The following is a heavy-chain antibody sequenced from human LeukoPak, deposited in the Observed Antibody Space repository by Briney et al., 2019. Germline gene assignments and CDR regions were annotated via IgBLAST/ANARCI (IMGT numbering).Heavy chain of an antibody. V-gene: IGHV4-59*01. CDR3: ARGYSNSYYYYYYMDV. D-gene: IGHD4-11*01. J-gene: IGHJ6*03. Sequence: PSETLSLTCTVSGGSISSYYWSWIRQPPGKGLEWIGYIYYSGSTNYNPSLKSRVTISVDTSKNQFSLKLSSVTAADTAVYYCARGYSNSYYYYYYMDVWGKGTTVTVSS. CDR1: GGSISSYY. CDR2: IYYSGST.